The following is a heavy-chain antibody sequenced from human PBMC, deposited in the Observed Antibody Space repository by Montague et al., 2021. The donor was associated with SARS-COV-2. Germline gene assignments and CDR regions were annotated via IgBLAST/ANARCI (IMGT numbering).Heavy chain of an antibody. Sequence: SETLSLTCSVSGDSISHSNFYWGRLRPRPGQGLDWIVWFYYSGNYSYTPSLQSPVTISIDTSHNQFSLGLSAVTAADTAVYYSARHTVVCTSTSCLQVPPLYCYMDVWGKGTTVTVSS. CDR2: FYYSGNY. CDR3: ARHTVVCTSTSCLQVPPLYCYMDV. J-gene: IGHJ6*03. D-gene: IGHD2-2*01. CDR1: GDSISHSNFY. V-gene: IGHV4-39*01.